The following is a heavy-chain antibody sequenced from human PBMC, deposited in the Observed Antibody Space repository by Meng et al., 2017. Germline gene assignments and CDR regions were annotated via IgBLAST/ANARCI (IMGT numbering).Heavy chain of an antibody. CDR2: MNPNSGNT. J-gene: IGHJ4*02. CDR3: ARANTYSGYDYGY. CDR1: GGTFSSYA. V-gene: IGHV1-8*02. D-gene: IGHD5-12*01. Sequence: QGQLVQSGAEVKKPWSSVTVSCKASGGTFSSYAISWVRQAPGQGLEWMGWMNPNSGNTDYAQKFQGRVTMTRNTSINTAYMELSSLRSDDTAVYFCARANTYSGYDYGYWGQGTLVTVSS.